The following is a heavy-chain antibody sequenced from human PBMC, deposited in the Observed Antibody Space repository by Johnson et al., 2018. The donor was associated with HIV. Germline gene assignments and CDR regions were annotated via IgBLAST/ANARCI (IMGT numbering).Heavy chain of an antibody. D-gene: IGHD6-6*01. J-gene: IGHJ3*01. Sequence: QVQLVESGGGLVKPGGSLKLSCAASGFNFSKYGMHWVRQAPGKGLEWVAFIRYDGSKNYYTDSVKGRFIISRDNSKNTVYLEMKSLRDEDTAVYYCAKAQQLVPGGDAFDVWGQGTLVTVSS. CDR3: AKAQQLVPGGDAFDV. CDR2: IRYDGSKN. V-gene: IGHV3-30*02. CDR1: GFNFSKYG.